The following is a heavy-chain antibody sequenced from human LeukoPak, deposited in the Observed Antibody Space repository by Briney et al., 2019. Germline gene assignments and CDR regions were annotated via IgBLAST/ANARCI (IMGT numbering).Heavy chain of an antibody. Sequence: SETLSLTCTVSGGSISSYYWSWIRQPPGKGLEWIGYNYYSGSTNYNPSLKSRVTISVDTSKNQFSLKLSSVTAADTAVYYCARRAVRGYWYFDLWGRGTLVTVSS. CDR3: ARRAVRGYWYFDL. V-gene: IGHV4-59*08. D-gene: IGHD3-10*01. J-gene: IGHJ2*01. CDR2: NYYSGST. CDR1: GGSISSYY.